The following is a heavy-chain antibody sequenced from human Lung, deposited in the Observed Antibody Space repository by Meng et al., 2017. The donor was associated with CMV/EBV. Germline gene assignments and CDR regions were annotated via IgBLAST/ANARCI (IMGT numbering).Heavy chain of an antibody. CDR3: ARVTIVVAQYFFDY. V-gene: IGHV4-4*02. Sequence: GSLRLSXALSGGSISSSNWWSWVRQPPGKGLEWIGEIYHSGSTNYNPSLKSRVTISVDKSKNQFSLKLSSVTAADTAVYYCARVTIVVAQYFFDYWGQGTLVTVSS. CDR1: GGSISSSNW. J-gene: IGHJ4*02. CDR2: IYHSGST. D-gene: IGHD3-22*01.